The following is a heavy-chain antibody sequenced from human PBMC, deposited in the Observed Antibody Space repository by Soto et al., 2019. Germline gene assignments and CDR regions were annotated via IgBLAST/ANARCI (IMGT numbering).Heavy chain of an antibody. CDR2: INNDGSHT. J-gene: IGHJ5*02. CDR1: GFTFSNYS. Sequence: EVQLVESGGDLVQPGGSLRLSCAASGFTFSNYSMHWVRQAPGKGLVWVSRINNDGSHTPYADSVKGRFTISRDNAKNTLYLRMNSLRTEDTAVYYCTRDRPHRRLDPWGQGTLVTVSS. V-gene: IGHV3-74*01. CDR3: TRDRPHRRLDP.